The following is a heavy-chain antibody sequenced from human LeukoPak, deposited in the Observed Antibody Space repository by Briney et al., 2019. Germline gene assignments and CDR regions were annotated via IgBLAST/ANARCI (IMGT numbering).Heavy chain of an antibody. CDR2: IKQDASEE. J-gene: IGHJ4*02. CDR1: GFTFAGYW. V-gene: IGHV3-7*01. CDR3: VRDRGRASVDY. Sequence: GESLRLSCAASGFTFAGYWISWVRQAPGKGLEWVANIKQDASEEYYVDSVKGRFTISRDNAKNSLYLQMNSLRAEDTAVYYCVRDRGRASVDYWGQGTLVTVSS. D-gene: IGHD1-26*01.